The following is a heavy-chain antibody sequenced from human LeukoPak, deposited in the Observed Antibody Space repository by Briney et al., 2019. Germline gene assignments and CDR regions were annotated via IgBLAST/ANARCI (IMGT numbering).Heavy chain of an antibody. J-gene: IGHJ4*02. V-gene: IGHV3-7*01. CDR1: GFTFSSYW. CDR2: IKQDGSEK. Sequence: GGSLRLSCAASGFTFSSYWMSWVRQAPGKGLEWVANIKQDGSEKYYVDSVKGRFTISRDNAKNSLYLQMNSLRAEDTAVYYCARDQYYYDSSGYYYGSYFDYWGRGTLVTVSS. D-gene: IGHD3-22*01. CDR3: ARDQYYYDSSGYYYGSYFDY.